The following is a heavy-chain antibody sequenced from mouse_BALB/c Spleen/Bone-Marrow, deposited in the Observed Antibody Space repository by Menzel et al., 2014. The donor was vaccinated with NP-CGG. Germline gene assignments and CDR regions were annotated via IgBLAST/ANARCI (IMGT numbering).Heavy chain of an antibody. D-gene: IGHD4-1*02. CDR3: ALNWDSAY. V-gene: IGHV5-6*01. J-gene: IGHJ3*01. CDR2: INNGGTYT. Sequence: DVHLVESGGDLVKPGGSLKLSCAASGFTFSSYGMSWVHQTPDKRLEWVATINNGGTYTYYPDSVKGRFTISRDNAKNTLYLQMSSLKSEDTAMYYCALNWDSAYWGQGTLVTVSA. CDR1: GFTFSSYG.